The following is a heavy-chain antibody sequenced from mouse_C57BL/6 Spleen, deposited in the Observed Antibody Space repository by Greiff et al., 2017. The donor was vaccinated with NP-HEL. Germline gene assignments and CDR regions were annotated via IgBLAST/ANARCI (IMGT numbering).Heavy chain of an antibody. CDR3: ARDGYDGDWYFDV. CDR1: GFTFSDYY. D-gene: IGHD2-14*01. V-gene: IGHV5-16*01. CDR2: INYDGSST. Sequence: EVMLVESEGGLVQPGSSMKLSCTASGFTFSDYYMAWVRQVPEKGLEWVANINYDGSSTYYLDSLKSRFIISRDNAKNILYLQMSSLKSEDTATYYCARDGYDGDWYFDVWGTGTTVTVSS. J-gene: IGHJ1*03.